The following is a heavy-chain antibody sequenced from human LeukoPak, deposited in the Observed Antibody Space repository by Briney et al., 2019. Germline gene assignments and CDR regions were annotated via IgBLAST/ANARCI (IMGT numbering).Heavy chain of an antibody. CDR2: INHSGST. D-gene: IGHD6-19*01. CDR1: GGSFSGYY. CDR3: ARQAAVPGEEKFDY. J-gene: IGHJ4*02. Sequence: SETLSLTCGVYGGSFSGYYWSWIRQPPGKGLEWFGEINHSGSTNYNPSLKSRVTISVDTSKYQFSLKLNSVTAADTAVYYCARQAAVPGEEKFDYWGQGTLVTVSS. V-gene: IGHV4-34*01.